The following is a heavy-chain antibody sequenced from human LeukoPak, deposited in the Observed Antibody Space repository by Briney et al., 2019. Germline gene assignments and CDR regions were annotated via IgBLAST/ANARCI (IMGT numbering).Heavy chain of an antibody. CDR2: IIPIFGTA. CDR1: GGTFSSYT. V-gene: IGHV1-69*06. D-gene: IGHD6-13*01. Sequence: SMKVSCKASGGTFSSYTISWVRQAPGQGLEWMEGIIPIFGTANYAQKFQGRVTITADKSTSKAFMELSSLRSEDTAVYYCARDSGSSWGLSGMDVWGKGTTVTVSS. CDR3: ARDSGSSWGLSGMDV. J-gene: IGHJ6*04.